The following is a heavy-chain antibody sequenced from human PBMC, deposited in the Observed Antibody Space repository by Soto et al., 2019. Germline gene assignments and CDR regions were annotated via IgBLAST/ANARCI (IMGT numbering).Heavy chain of an antibody. J-gene: IGHJ6*02. V-gene: IGHV3-30-3*01. Sequence: SLRLSCAASGFTFSSYAMHWVRQAPGKGLEWVAVISYDGSNKYYADSVKGRFTISRDNSKNTLYLQMNSLRAEDTAVYYCARDFYDFWSGYHPYSQKYGMDVWGQGTTVTVSS. CDR2: ISYDGSNK. CDR3: ARDFYDFWSGYHPYSQKYGMDV. D-gene: IGHD3-3*01. CDR1: GFTFSSYA.